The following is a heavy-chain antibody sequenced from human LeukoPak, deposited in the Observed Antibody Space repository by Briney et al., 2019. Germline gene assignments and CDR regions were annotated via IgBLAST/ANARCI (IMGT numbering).Heavy chain of an antibody. J-gene: IGHJ6*03. CDR3: ASHSSGSPYYCYMDV. D-gene: IGHD6-19*01. CDR2: FYTSGST. V-gene: IGHV4-4*07. CDR1: GASITSYY. Sequence: SEALSLTCTVSGASITSYYWSWIRQPAGKGLEWIGRFYTSGSTNYNPSLKSRVTMSVDTSKNQFSLKLSSVTAADTAVYYCASHSSGSPYYCYMDVWGKGTTVTVSS.